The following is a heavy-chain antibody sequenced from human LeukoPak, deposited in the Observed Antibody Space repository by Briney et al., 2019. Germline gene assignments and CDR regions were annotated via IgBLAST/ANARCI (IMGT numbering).Heavy chain of an antibody. CDR3: ARGSYYYDSSGYYYYYYYYMDV. J-gene: IGHJ6*03. Sequence: SETLSLTCTVSGGSISSYYWSWIRQPPGKGLEWIGYIYYSGSTNYNPSLKSRVTISVDTSKNQFSPKLSSVTAADTAVYYCARGSYYYDSSGYYYYYYYYMDVWGKGTTVTISS. D-gene: IGHD3-22*01. V-gene: IGHV4-59*01. CDR2: IYYSGST. CDR1: GGSISSYY.